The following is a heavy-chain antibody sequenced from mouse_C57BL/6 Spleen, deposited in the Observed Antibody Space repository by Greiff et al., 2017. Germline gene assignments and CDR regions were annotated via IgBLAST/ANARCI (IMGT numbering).Heavy chain of an antibody. D-gene: IGHD2-3*01. V-gene: IGHV3-8*01. CDR3: ARSPHDGYYSSYFDV. Sequence: LQESGPGLAKPSQTLSLTCSVTGYSITSDYWNWIRKFPGNKLEYMGYISYSGSTYYNPSLKSRISITRDTSKNQYYLQLNSVTTEDTATYYCARSPHDGYYSSYFDVWGTGTTVTVSS. J-gene: IGHJ1*03. CDR2: ISYSGST. CDR1: GYSITSDY.